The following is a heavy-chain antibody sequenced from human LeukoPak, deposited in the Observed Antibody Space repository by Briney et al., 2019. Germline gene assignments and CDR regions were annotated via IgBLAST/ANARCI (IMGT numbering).Heavy chain of an antibody. V-gene: IGHV3-48*03. J-gene: IGHJ4*02. CDR1: GFTFSSYE. CDR2: ISSSGSTI. CDR3: ARDPNDYGDKGPY. Sequence: GGSLRLSWAASGFTFSSYEMNWARQAPGKGLEWVSYISSSGSTIYYADSVKGRFTISRDNAKNSLYLQMNSLRAEDTAVYYCARDPNDYGDKGPYWGQGTLVTVSS. D-gene: IGHD4-17*01.